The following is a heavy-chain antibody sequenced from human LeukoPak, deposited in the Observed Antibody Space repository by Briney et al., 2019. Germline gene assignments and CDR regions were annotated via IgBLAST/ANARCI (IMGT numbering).Heavy chain of an antibody. CDR1: GYTFTSYD. D-gene: IGHD5-12*01. CDR3: ARDGIVATPWAPFYYYYGMDV. J-gene: IGHJ6*02. CDR2: ISAYNGNT. Sequence: ASVKVSCKASGYTFTSYDINWVRQAPGQGLEWMGRISAYNGNTNYAQKLQGRVTMTTDTSTSTAYMELRSLRSDDTAVYYCARDGIVATPWAPFYYYYGMDVWGQGTTVTVSS. V-gene: IGHV1-18*01.